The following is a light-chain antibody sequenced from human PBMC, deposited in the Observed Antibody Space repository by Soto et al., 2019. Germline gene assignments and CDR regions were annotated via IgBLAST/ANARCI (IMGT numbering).Light chain of an antibody. Sequence: EIVMTQSPATLSVSPGERATVFCRASQSVSSRLAWYQQKRAQAPRLLIYDASTRATGIPARFSGSESGKEFNLTISSLQSEDFAVDYCQQYKNSSPEYTFGEGTKLEIK. J-gene: IGKJ2*01. V-gene: IGKV3-15*01. CDR2: DAS. CDR1: QSVSSR. CDR3: QQYKNSSPEYT.